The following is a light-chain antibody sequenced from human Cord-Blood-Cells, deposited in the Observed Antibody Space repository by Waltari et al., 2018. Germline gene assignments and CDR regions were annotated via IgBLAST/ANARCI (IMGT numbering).Light chain of an antibody. CDR2: WAS. V-gene: IGKV4-1*01. CDR3: QQYYSTPIT. Sequence: DIVMTQSPDSLPVSLAERATINCKSSQSVLYSSNNKNYLAWYQQKPGQPPKLLIYWASTRESGVPDRFSGSGSGTDFTLTISSLQAEDVAVYYCQQYYSTPITFGQGTRLEIK. CDR1: QSVLYSSNNKNY. J-gene: IGKJ5*01.